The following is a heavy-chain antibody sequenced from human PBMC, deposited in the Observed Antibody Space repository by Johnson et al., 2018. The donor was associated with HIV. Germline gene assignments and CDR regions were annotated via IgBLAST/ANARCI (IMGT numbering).Heavy chain of an antibody. CDR2: IRSKAYGGTT. CDR1: GFTFGDYA. Sequence: VQLVEYGGGLVQPGRSLRLSCTASGFTFGDYAMSWFRQAPGKGLEWVGFIRSKAYGGTTEYAASVKGRFTISRDDSKSIAYLQMNSLKTEDTAVYYCSLSYSSSSNAFDIWGQGTMVTVSS. J-gene: IGHJ3*02. CDR3: SLSYSSSSNAFDI. V-gene: IGHV3-49*03. D-gene: IGHD6-6*01.